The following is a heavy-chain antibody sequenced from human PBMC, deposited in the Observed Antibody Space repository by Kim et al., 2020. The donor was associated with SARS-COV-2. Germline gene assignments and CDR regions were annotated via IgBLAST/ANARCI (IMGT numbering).Heavy chain of an antibody. V-gene: IGHV3-7*01. CDR1: GLTLSSYW. CDR3: AREIDKPSGVDT. Sequence: GGSLRLSCAVSGLTLSSYWMTWVRQAPGKGLEWVAPIKQDGSAKYYVDSVKGRFTISRDNAKNTLDLQMNSLRAEDTAVYYCAREIDKPSGVDTCGEGTMVTVSS. CDR2: IKQDGSAK. J-gene: IGHJ3*02. D-gene: IGHD2-8*02.